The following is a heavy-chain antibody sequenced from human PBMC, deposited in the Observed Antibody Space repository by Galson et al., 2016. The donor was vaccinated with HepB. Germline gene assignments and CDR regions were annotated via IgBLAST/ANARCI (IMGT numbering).Heavy chain of an antibody. CDR3: ARGSGYTSAWYPGGIRY. D-gene: IGHD6-19*01. V-gene: IGHV3-21*01. Sequence: SLRLSCADSAFTFSSYTMTWVRQAPGKGLEWLSSISRGSSHMFYEDSVKGRFPISRANTKNSLYLQMDSLRAEDTAIYYCARGSGYTSAWYPGGIRYWGQGTLVTVSS. J-gene: IGHJ4*02. CDR2: ISRGSSHM. CDR1: AFTFSSYT.